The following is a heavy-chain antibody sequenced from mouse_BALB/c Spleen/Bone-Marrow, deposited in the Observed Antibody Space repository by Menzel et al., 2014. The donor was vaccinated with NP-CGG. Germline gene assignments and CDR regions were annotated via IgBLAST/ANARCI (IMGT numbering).Heavy chain of an antibody. D-gene: IGHD2-4*01. CDR1: GFTFSSYG. CDR2: ISGGGSYT. Sequence: EVKLVDSGGNLVKSGGSLKLSCAASGFTFSSYGMSWVRQTPEKRLEWVATISGGGSYTFYPDSVKGRFTISRDNAKNNLYLQLSSLRSEDTALYYCARHAYYDQTEVSFVYWGQGTLVTVSA. J-gene: IGHJ3*01. CDR3: ARHAYYDQTEVSFVY. V-gene: IGHV5-9-2*01.